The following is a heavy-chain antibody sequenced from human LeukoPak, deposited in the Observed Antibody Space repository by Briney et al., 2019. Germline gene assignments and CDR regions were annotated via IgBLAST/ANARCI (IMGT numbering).Heavy chain of an antibody. CDR1: GGSISSGTYY. CDR2: IYTSGSI. V-gene: IGHV4-61*02. CDR3: ARGRDGYNFLNRGEYYYFDY. D-gene: IGHD5-24*01. Sequence: SETLSLPCTVSGGSISSGTYYWSWIRQPAGKGLEWMGRIYTSGSINYNPSLKSRVTISVDTSKNQFSLRLNSVTAADTAVYYCARGRDGYNFLNRGEYYYFDYWGQGTLVTVSS. J-gene: IGHJ4*02.